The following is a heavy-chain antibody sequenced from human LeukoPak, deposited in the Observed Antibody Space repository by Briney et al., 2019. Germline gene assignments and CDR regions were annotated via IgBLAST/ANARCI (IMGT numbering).Heavy chain of an antibody. V-gene: IGHV1-69*05. Sequence: SVKVSCKASGGTFSSYAISWVRQAPGQGLEWMGRIIPIFGTANYAQKFQGRVTITTDESTSTAYMELSSLRSEDTAVYYCARDPHRCSGGSCYGYWGQGTLVTVSS. J-gene: IGHJ4*02. D-gene: IGHD2-15*01. CDR3: ARDPHRCSGGSCYGY. CDR1: GGTFSSYA. CDR2: IIPIFGTA.